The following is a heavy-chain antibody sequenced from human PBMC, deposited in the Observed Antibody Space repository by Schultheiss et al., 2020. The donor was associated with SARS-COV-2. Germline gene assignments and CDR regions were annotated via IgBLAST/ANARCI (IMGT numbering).Heavy chain of an antibody. J-gene: IGHJ6*02. CDR3: ARVHDFWSGYLSYYYYGMDV. V-gene: IGHV3-7*01. CDR1: GFTFSSYW. D-gene: IGHD3-3*01. Sequence: GSLKISCAASGFTFSSYWMSWVRQAPGKGLEWVANIKQDGSEKYYVDSVKGRFTISRDNAKNSLYLQMNSLRAEDTAVYYCARVHDFWSGYLSYYYYGMDVWGQGTTVTVSS. CDR2: IKQDGSEK.